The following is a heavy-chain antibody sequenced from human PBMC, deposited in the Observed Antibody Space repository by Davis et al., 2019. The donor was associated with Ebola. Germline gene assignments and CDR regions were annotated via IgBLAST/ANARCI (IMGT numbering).Heavy chain of an antibody. CDR1: GCSFTSHP. CDR2: IIPIFDTP. D-gene: IGHD3-9*01. J-gene: IGHJ4*02. Sequence: SVKVSCKTSGCSFTSHPISWVRQAPRQGLEWMGGIIPIFDTPHYAQKFQGRITITADASTSTAYMELSSLRSEDTATYFCARDFDGGNYYFDYWGPGTPVTVS. CDR3: ARDFDGGNYYFDY. V-gene: IGHV1-69*13.